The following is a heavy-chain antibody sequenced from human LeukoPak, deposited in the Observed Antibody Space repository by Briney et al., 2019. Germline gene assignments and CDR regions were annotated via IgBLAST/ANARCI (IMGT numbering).Heavy chain of an antibody. V-gene: IGHV3-53*01. Sequence: GGSLRLSCAASGFTVSNMYMTWVRQAPGKGLEWVSLIYGDGRTSYADSAKGRCTISRDNFKNTLDLQVNSLRVEDTAVYYCAKDPPYGSGSYYMRRFVCWGQGTLVTVSS. CDR3: AKDPPYGSGSYYMRRFVC. J-gene: IGHJ4*02. CDR2: IYGDGRT. CDR1: GFTVSNMY. D-gene: IGHD3-10*01.